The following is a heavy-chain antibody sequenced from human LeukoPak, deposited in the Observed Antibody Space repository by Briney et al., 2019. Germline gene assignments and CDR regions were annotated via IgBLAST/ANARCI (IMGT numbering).Heavy chain of an antibody. CDR2: IRYDGSNK. CDR3: ARDHYYYDSSGYYDY. J-gene: IGHJ4*02. D-gene: IGHD3-22*01. CDR1: GFTFSSYG. V-gene: IGHV3-33*01. Sequence: GGSLRLSCAASGFTFSSYGMHWVRQAPGKGLEWVAVIRYDGSNKYYADSVKGRFTISRDNSKNTLYLQMNSLRAEDTAVYYCARDHYYYDSSGYYDYWGQGTLVTVSS.